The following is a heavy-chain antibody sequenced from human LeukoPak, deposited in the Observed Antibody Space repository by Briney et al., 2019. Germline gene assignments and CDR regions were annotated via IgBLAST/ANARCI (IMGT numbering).Heavy chain of an antibody. V-gene: IGHV1-3*01. CDR3: ARGSTRDSPLYY. CDR2: INAGNGNT. D-gene: IGHD2-21*02. J-gene: IGHJ4*02. CDR1: GYTFTSYA. Sequence: ASAKVSCKASGYTFTSYAMHWVRQAPGQRLEWMGWINAGNGNTKYSQKFQGRVTITRDTSASAAYMELSSLKSEDTAVYYCARGSTRDSPLYYWGQETPVTISS.